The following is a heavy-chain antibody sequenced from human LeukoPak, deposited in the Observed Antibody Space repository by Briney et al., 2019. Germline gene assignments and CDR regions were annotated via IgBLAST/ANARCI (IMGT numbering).Heavy chain of an antibody. CDR1: GGSISSSSYY. CDR3: ARQYCNGGSCSWKRGSIDY. V-gene: IGHV4-61*01. J-gene: IGHJ4*02. D-gene: IGHD2-15*01. Sequence: SETLSLTCTVSGGSISSSSYYWSWIRQPPGKGLEWIGYIYYSGSTNYNPSLKSRVTISVDTSKNQFSLKLRSVTAADTAVYYCARQYCNGGSCSWKRGSIDYWGQGTLVTVSS. CDR2: IYYSGST.